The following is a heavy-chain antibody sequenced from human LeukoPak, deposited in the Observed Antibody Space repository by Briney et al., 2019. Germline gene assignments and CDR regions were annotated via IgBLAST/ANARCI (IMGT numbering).Heavy chain of an antibody. D-gene: IGHD3-3*01. Sequence: GRSLRLSCAASGFTFSSYAMHWVRQAPGKGLEWVAVISYDGSNKYYADSVKGRFTISRDNSKNTLYLQMNSLRAEDTAVYYCARDPGFWRPQNWFDPWGQGTLVTVSS. CDR1: GFTFSSYA. V-gene: IGHV3-30-3*01. J-gene: IGHJ5*02. CDR3: ARDPGFWRPQNWFDP. CDR2: ISYDGSNK.